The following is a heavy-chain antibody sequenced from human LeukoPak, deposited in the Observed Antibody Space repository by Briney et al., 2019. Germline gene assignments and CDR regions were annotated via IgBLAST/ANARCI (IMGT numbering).Heavy chain of an antibody. D-gene: IGHD6-13*01. CDR2: ISDSSSYT. CDR3: AVYSSRAPQFDY. Sequence: GGSLTLSCAASGFTFSDYYMSWIRKAPGQGLEWVSYISDSSSYTDYADSVKGRFTISRDNSKNSLYLQMNSLRAEDTAVYYCAVYSSRAPQFDYWGQGTLVTVSS. CDR1: GFTFSDYY. J-gene: IGHJ4*02. V-gene: IGHV3-11*03.